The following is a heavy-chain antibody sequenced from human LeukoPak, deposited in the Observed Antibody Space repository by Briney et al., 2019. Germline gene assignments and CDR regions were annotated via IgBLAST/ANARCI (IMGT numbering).Heavy chain of an antibody. Sequence: GGSLRLSCAASGFTFRNSAMSWVRQAPGKGLEWVGRIRSEADGGTLDYAALVKGRFTISRDASKNTLYLQMNSLKTEDTAVYYCTTVIMGTPKDDYWGQGTLVTVSS. CDR1: GFTFRNSA. V-gene: IGHV3-15*01. CDR3: TTVIMGTPKDDY. CDR2: IRSEADGGTL. J-gene: IGHJ4*02. D-gene: IGHD4-23*01.